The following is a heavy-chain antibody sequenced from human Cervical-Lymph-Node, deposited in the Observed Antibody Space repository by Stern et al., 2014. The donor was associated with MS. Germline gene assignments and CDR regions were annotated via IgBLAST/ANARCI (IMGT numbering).Heavy chain of an antibody. Sequence: EQLVESGPGLVQPSETVSLTCTVSGGYMSSKYWNWIRQPPGKGLEWIGSIYSDGSTNYNPSLKSRVIISLDTSTNQFSLSLTSVTAADTAVYYCARVTGRGTRQNWFDSWGEGTLVTVSS. V-gene: IGHV4-59*01. J-gene: IGHJ5*01. CDR2: IYSDGST. D-gene: IGHD1-26*01. CDR1: GGYMSSKY. CDR3: ARVTGRGTRQNWFDS.